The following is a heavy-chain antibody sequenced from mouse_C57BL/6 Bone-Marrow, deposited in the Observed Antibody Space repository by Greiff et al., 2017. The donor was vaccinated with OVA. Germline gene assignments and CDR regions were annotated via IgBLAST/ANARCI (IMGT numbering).Heavy chain of an antibody. V-gene: IGHV1-81*01. CDR2: IYPRSGNT. CDR3: AREGGYDDYFDY. Sequence: QVHVKQSGAELARPGASVKLSYKASGYTFTSYGISWVKQRTGQGLEWIGEIYPRSGNTYYNEKFKGKATLTADKSSSTAYMELRSLTSEDSAVYFCAREGGYDDYFDYWGQGTTLTVSS. D-gene: IGHD2-2*01. J-gene: IGHJ2*01. CDR1: GYTFTSYG.